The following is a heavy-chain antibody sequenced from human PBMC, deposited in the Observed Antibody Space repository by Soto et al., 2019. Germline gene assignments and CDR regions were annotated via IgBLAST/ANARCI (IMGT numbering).Heavy chain of an antibody. CDR3: AISSSWYYFDY. V-gene: IGHV4-59*01. CDR2: IYYSGST. J-gene: IGHJ4*02. CDR1: GGSISSYY. D-gene: IGHD6-13*01. Sequence: SETLSLTCTVSGGSISSYYWSWIRQPPGKGLEWIGYIYYSGSTNYNPSLKSRVTISVDTSKNQFSLKLSSVTAADTAVYYCAISSSWYYFDYWGQGTLVTVSS.